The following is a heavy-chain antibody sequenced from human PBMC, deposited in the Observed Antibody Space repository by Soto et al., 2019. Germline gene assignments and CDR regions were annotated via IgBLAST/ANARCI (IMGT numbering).Heavy chain of an antibody. J-gene: IGHJ4*02. CDR1: AGFLSSYY. CDR2: IYYSGST. V-gene: IGHV4-59*01. D-gene: IGHD3-22*01. Sequence: EELSHPCSGSAGFLSSYYWIVFRQLPGKGLEWIGYIYYSGSTNYNPSLKSRVTISVDTSKNQFSLKLSSVTAADTAVYYCARADYYESSGGLDYWGQGTLVTVS. CDR3: ARADYYESSGGLDY.